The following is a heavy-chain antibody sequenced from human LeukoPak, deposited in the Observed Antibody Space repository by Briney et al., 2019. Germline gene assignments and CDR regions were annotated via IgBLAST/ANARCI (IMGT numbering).Heavy chain of an antibody. CDR2: ISSSSSYI. Sequence: GGSLRLSCAASGFTFSSYSMNWVRQAPGKGLEWVSSISSSSSYIYYADSVKGRFTISRDNAKNSLYLQTNSLRAEDTAVYYCARGPADYYDSSGYYYCGYWGQGTLVTVSS. J-gene: IGHJ4*02. CDR1: GFTFSSYS. D-gene: IGHD3-22*01. CDR3: ARGPADYYDSSGYYYCGY. V-gene: IGHV3-21*01.